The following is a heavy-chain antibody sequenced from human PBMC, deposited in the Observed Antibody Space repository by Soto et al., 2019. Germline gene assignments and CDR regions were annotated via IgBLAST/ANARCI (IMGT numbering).Heavy chain of an antibody. Sequence: QVQLVESGGGLVKPGESLRLSCVASGFAFTVYYMTWIRQAPGKGLEWVSYISVGGTTIYYAESVRGRFTVSRDNAKISVFLQMNSLRAEDTAVYYCARGTPVTGTENTDYFDLWGQGTLVTVSS. CDR3: ARGTPVTGTENTDYFDL. V-gene: IGHV3-11*01. D-gene: IGHD1-20*01. J-gene: IGHJ4*02. CDR1: GFAFTVYY. CDR2: ISVGGTTI.